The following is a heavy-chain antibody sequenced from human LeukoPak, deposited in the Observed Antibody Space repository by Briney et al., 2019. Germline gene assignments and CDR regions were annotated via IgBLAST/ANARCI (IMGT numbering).Heavy chain of an antibody. CDR3: ARRRAAAGPFDS. Sequence: PSETLSLTCAVSGGSISNSGYYWAWLRQPPGKGLEYIGNIHYSDSALYNPSLQSRATILVDTSKNQFSLKLSSVTAADTAVYYCARRRAAAGPFDSWGPGTLVTVSS. CDR1: GGSISNSGYY. CDR2: IHYSDSA. J-gene: IGHJ4*02. D-gene: IGHD6-13*01. V-gene: IGHV4-39*01.